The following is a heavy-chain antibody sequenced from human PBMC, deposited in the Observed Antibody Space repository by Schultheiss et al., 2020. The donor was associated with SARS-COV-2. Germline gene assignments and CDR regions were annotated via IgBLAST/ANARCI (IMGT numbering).Heavy chain of an antibody. CDR2: INPNSGGT. V-gene: IGHV1-2*06. CDR3: ARDWVWEERGGRYSYYYGMDV. D-gene: IGHD1-26*01. CDR1: GGTFTGYY. J-gene: IGHJ6*02. Sequence: ASVKVSCKASGGTFTGYYMHWVRQAPGQGLEWMGRINPNSGGTNYAQKFQGRVTITRDTSASTAYMELSSLRSEDTAVYYCARDWVWEERGGRYSYYYGMDVWGQGTTVTVSS.